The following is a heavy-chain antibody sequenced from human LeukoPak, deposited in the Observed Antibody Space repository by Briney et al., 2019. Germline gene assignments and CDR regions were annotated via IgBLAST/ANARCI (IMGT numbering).Heavy chain of an antibody. CDR3: ARVPGTTFLLSYMDV. V-gene: IGHV3-72*01. J-gene: IGHJ6*03. CDR2: TRNKANSYTT. Sequence: GGSLRLSCAASGFTFSAHYMDWVRQAPGKGLEWVGRTRNKANSYTTEYAASVKGRFTISRDDSKNSLNLQMNSLKTEDTAVYYCARVPGTTFLLSYMDVWGKGTTVTVPS. CDR1: GFTFSAHY. D-gene: IGHD1-7*01.